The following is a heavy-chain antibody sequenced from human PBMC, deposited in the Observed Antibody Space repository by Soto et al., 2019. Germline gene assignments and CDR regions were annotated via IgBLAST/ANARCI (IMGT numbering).Heavy chain of an antibody. J-gene: IGHJ4*02. D-gene: IGHD2-2*01. Sequence: ASVKVSCKASGYTFTSYDSNWVRQATGQGLEGMGWMNPNSGNTVYAQKFQGRVTMTRNTSISTAYMERSSLRSEDTAVYYCARGLRYCSSTSCYRDYSAPGYWGQGTLVTVSS. CDR1: GYTFTSYD. CDR2: MNPNSGNT. V-gene: IGHV1-8*01. CDR3: ARGLRYCSSTSCYRDYSAPGY.